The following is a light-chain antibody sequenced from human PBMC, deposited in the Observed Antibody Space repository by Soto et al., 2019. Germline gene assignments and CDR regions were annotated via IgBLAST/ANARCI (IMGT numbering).Light chain of an antibody. CDR1: QGIGND. Sequence: DIQMTQSPSSLSASVGDRVTITCRASQGIGNDLGWFQQKPGKAPKRLIYGASNLQSXXXXXXXXXXXXXXXXXTISSLQPEDFATYYCLRHNSYPLTFGGGTKVEI. J-gene: IGKJ4*01. CDR3: LRHNSYPLT. CDR2: GAS. V-gene: IGKV1-17*01.